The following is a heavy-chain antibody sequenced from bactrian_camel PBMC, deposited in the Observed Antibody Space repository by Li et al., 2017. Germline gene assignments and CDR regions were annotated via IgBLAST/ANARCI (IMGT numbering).Heavy chain of an antibody. D-gene: IGHD6*01. CDR3: GAGQYCSLSYITI. Sequence: HVQLVESGGGSVQPGGSLRLSCQISGLADTNYCLGWFRQAPGKERESVARLARGGTTFYAASVKGRFTISQDTSKNTLYLDMNSLDVSDTAVYYCGAGQYCSLSYITIWGQGTQVTVS. V-gene: IGHV3S53*01. CDR2: LARGGTT. J-gene: IGHJ4*01. CDR1: GLADTNYC.